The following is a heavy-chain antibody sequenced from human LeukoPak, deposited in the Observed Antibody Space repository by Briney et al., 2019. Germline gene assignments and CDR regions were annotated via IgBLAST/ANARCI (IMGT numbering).Heavy chain of an antibody. Sequence: KPSETLSLTCTVSGGSISSYYWSWIRQPPGKGLEWIGYIYYSGSTNYNPSLKSRVTISVDTSKNQFSLRLSSVTAADTAVYYCARDTYYYDSRGYPVGYFDYWGQGTLVTVSS. CDR1: GGSISSYY. CDR3: ARDTYYYDSRGYPVGYFDY. J-gene: IGHJ4*02. V-gene: IGHV4-59*01. D-gene: IGHD3-22*01. CDR2: IYYSGST.